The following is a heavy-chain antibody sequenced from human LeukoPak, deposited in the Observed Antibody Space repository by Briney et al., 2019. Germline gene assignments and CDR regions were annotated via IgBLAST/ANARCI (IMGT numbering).Heavy chain of an antibody. V-gene: IGHV3-33*01. CDR3: ARDRYSSGGYGFDN. J-gene: IGHJ4*02. CDR2: IWYDGSDK. D-gene: IGHD6-19*01. CDR1: GFTFSNYG. Sequence: GGSLRLSCVTSGFTFSNYGMHWVRQAPGKGLEWVTVIWYDGSDKYYADSVKGRFTTSRDNSKNTLYLQMNSLRVEDTAVYYCARDRYSSGGYGFDNWGQGTLVTVSS.